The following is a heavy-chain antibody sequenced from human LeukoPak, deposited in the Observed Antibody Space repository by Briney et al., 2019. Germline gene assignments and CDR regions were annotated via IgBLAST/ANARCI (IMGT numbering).Heavy chain of an antibody. J-gene: IGHJ4*02. V-gene: IGHV3-48*01. CDR3: ARAGGTYWDLKYDY. CDR1: GFTFSGYN. D-gene: IGHD1-26*01. CDR2: ISSSSSSI. Sequence: GGSLRLSCAASGFTFSGYNMNWVRQGPGKGLEWVSHISSSSSSIDYADSVKGRFTISRDNAKHSLYLQMNSLRAEDTAVYYCARAGGTYWDLKYDYWGQGTLVTVSS.